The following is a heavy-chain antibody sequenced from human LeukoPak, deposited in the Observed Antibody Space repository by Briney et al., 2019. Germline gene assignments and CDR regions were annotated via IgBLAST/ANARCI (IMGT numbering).Heavy chain of an antibody. CDR1: GFTFRNYW. Sequence: GGSLRLSCAASGFTFRNYWMHWVRQAPGKGLVWVSRVKGAGSFTDYADSVKGRFTISRDNAKNTLYLQMYSLRAEDTAAYYCVRDGDDYNFDYWGQGSLVTVSS. J-gene: IGHJ4*02. V-gene: IGHV3-74*01. D-gene: IGHD5-24*01. CDR2: VKGAGSFT. CDR3: VRDGDDYNFDY.